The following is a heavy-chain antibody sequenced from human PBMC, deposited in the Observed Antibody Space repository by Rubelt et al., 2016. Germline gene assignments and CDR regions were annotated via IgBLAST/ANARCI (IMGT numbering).Heavy chain of an antibody. V-gene: IGHV4-34*01. CDR2: INHSGST. CDR1: GGSFSGYY. J-gene: IGHJ6*02. D-gene: IGHD3-3*01. Sequence: QVQLQQWGAGLLKPSETLSLTCAVYGGSFSGYYWSWIRQPPGKGLEWIGEINHSGSTNYNPSLKGRVTIAVDTSKNQFSLKLSSVTAADTAVYYCARDWGGLGYYYYGMDVWGQGTTVTVSS. CDR3: ARDWGGLGYYYYGMDV.